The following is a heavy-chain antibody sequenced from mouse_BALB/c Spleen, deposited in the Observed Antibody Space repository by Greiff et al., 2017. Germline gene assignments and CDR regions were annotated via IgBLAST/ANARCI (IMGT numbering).Heavy chain of an antibody. CDR3: ARSSGNYGWFAY. Sequence: QVQLQQSGAELVRPGASVKLSCKASGYTFTSYWINWIKQRPEQGLEWIGEINPSNGGTNYNEKFKSKATLTVDKSSSTAYMQLSSLTSEDSAVYYCARSSGNYGWFAYWGQGTLVTVSA. CDR1: GYTFTSYW. J-gene: IGHJ3*01. CDR2: INPSNGGT. D-gene: IGHD2-1*01. V-gene: IGHV1S81*02.